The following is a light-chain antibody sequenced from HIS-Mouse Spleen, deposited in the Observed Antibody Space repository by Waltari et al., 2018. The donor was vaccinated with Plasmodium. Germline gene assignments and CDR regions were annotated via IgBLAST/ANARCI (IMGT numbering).Light chain of an antibody. CDR2: KDS. CDR1: VLAKKY. J-gene: IGLJ3*02. Sequence: SYELTQPSSVSVSPGQTARITCSGAVLAKKYARWFQQKPGQAPVLVLYKDSERPSGIPERFSGSSSGTTVTLTISGAQVEDEADYYCYSAADNNRVFGGGTKLTVL. V-gene: IGLV3-27*01. CDR3: YSAADNNRV.